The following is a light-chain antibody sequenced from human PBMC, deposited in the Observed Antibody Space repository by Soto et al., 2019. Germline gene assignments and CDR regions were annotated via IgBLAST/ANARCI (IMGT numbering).Light chain of an antibody. CDR1: QSVSSSY. CDR3: QQYGSSPFT. CDR2: GAS. V-gene: IGKV3-20*01. Sequence: EIMMPPSSGTLFVSSGERAPLSLRASQSVSSSYLAWYQQKPGQAPRLLIYGASSRATGIPDRFSGSGSGTDFTLTISRLEPEDFAVYYCQQYGSSPFTFGQGTKVDNK. J-gene: IGKJ1*01.